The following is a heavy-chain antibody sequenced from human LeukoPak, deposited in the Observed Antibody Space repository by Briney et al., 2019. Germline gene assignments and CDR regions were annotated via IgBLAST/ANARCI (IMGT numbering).Heavy chain of an antibody. D-gene: IGHD5-18*01. CDR2: IIPIFGTA. CDR3: ARDTWSREYSYGYYFDY. Sequence: GASVKVSCKASGGTFSSYAISWVRQAPGQGLEWMGGIIPIFGTANYAQKFQGRVTITADESTSTAYMELSSLRSEDTAVYYCARDTWSREYSYGYYFDYWGQGTLVTVSS. CDR1: GGTFSSYA. J-gene: IGHJ4*02. V-gene: IGHV1-69*01.